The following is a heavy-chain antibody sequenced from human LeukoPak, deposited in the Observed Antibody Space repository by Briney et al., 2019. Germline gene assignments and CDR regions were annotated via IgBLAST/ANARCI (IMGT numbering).Heavy chain of an antibody. CDR1: GFTFSNYA. V-gene: IGHV3-64D*09. CDR3: VKVNRYCSGGSCYSAYYYGMDV. CDR2: ISTNGGST. D-gene: IGHD2-15*01. Sequence: GGSLRLSCSASGFTFSNYAMHWVRQAPGEGLEYISAISTNGGSTYYADSVKGRFTISRDNSKNTLYLQMSSLRAEDTAVYYCVKVNRYCSGGSCYSAYYYGMDVWGQGTTVTVFS. J-gene: IGHJ6*02.